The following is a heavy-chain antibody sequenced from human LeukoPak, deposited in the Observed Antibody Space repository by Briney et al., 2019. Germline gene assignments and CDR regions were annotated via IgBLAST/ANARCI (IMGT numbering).Heavy chain of an antibody. D-gene: IGHD2/OR15-2a*01. CDR1: GFTFSSYA. J-gene: IGHJ5*02. CDR2: ITNSGSTI. Sequence: PGGSLRLSCAASGFTFSSYAMNWVRQAPGKGPEWISYITNSGSTIYYADSVKGRFTISRDNAKNSLVLQMNSLRDEDSAVYYCARDSISAALFDLWCQGTLITVSS. V-gene: IGHV3-48*02. CDR3: ARDSISAALFDL.